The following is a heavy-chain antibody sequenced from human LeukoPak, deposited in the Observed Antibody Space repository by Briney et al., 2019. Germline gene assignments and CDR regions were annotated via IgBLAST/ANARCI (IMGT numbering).Heavy chain of an antibody. J-gene: IGHJ4*02. Sequence: GRSLRLSCAASGFTFSSFGMLWVRQAPGKGLEWVAFISYGGSNDYYADSVKGRFTISRDNSKNTLYLQMNSLRAEDTAEYYCGSENYLVYWGQGTLVTVSS. D-gene: IGHD1-7*01. CDR2: ISYGGSND. CDR1: GFTFSSFG. V-gene: IGHV3-30*03. CDR3: GSENYLVY.